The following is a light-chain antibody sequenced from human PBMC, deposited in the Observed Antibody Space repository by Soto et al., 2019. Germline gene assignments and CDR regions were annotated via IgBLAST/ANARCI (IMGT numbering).Light chain of an antibody. CDR2: DAS. CDR3: QQYALSPLT. CDR1: QSLTSTY. Sequence: EIVLTQSPATLSLSPGGRATLSCRASQSLTSTYLAWYQQKPGQAPRLVIYDASSRATGIPDRFSGSGSGTDFTLTISRLEPEDFAVYYCQQYALSPLTFGGGTKVEI. J-gene: IGKJ4*01. V-gene: IGKV3-20*01.